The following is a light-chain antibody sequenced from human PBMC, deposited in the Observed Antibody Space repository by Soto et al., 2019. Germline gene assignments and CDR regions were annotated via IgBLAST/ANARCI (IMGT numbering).Light chain of an antibody. CDR3: TSFAPGRIYV. Sequence: QSALTQPASVSGSPGQSITISCTGSNSDIGGYNSVSWYQQHPGKAPKLLIFGVTNRPSGVSDRFSGSKSGNTASLTISGLQAEDEGDYYCTSFAPGRIYVFGSGTKLTVL. CDR2: GVT. V-gene: IGLV2-14*01. CDR1: NSDIGGYNS. J-gene: IGLJ1*01.